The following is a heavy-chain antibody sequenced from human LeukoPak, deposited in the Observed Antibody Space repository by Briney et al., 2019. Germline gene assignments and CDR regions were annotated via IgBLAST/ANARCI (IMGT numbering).Heavy chain of an antibody. J-gene: IGHJ6*02. CDR1: GGTFSSYA. CDR3: AKDRSSSWYYNYYGMDV. CDR2: IIPIFGTA. D-gene: IGHD6-13*01. Sequence: SVKVSCKASGGTFSSYAISWVRQAPGQGLEWMGGIIPIFGTANYAQKFQGRVTITADESTSTAYMELSSLRSEDTAVYYCAKDRSSSWYYNYYGMDVWGQGTMVTVSS. V-gene: IGHV1-69*13.